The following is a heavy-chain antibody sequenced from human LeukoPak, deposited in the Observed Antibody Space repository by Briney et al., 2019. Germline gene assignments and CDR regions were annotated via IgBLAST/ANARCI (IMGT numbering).Heavy chain of an antibody. V-gene: IGHV3-23*01. J-gene: IGHJ6*02. CDR2: INGSGGST. D-gene: IGHD1-26*01. CDR1: GFTFSSYA. CDR3: ARDMGVVGATGGAYYYYGMDV. Sequence: GGSLRLSCAASGFTFSSYAMSWVRQAPGKGLEWVSAINGSGGSTYYADSVKGRFTISRDNSKNTLYLQMNSLRAEDTAVYYCARDMGVVGATGGAYYYYGMDVWGQGTTVTVSS.